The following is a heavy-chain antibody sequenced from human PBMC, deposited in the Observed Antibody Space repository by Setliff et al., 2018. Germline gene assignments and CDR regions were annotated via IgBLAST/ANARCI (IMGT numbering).Heavy chain of an antibody. CDR2: IYHSGTI. D-gene: IGHD3-16*02. CDR3: ARSGDYIWGSYRPYYFDH. Sequence: SETLSLTCAVSGGSISSSNWWSWVRQPPGKGLEWIGEIYHSGTIYYNPSLKSRVTISVDTSKNQVSLKLSSVTAADTAVYYCARSGDYIWGSYRPYYFDHWGQGTLVTVSS. J-gene: IGHJ4*02. V-gene: IGHV4-4*02. CDR1: GGSISSSNW.